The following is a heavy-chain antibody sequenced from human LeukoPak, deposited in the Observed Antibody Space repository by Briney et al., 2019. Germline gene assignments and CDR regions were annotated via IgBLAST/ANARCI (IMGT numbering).Heavy chain of an antibody. CDR2: IYYSGST. D-gene: IGHD4-17*01. V-gene: IGHV4-59*08. J-gene: IGHJ4*02. Sequence: SETLSLTCTVSGGPISSYYWSWIRQPPGRGLEWIGYIYYSGSTNYNPSLKSRVTISVDTSKNQFSLKLSSVTAADTAVYYCARRRGVTTAFDYWGQGTLVTVSS. CDR1: GGPISSYY. CDR3: ARRRGVTTAFDY.